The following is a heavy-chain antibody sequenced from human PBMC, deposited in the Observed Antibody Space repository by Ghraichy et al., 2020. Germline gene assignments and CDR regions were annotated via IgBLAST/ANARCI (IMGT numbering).Heavy chain of an antibody. J-gene: IGHJ6*02. Sequence: SETLSLTCTVSGGSISCYYWNWIRQPPGKGLEWIGYIYYSGSTNYNSSLKSRVTISVDPSKNQFSLKLSSVTAADTAVYYCARAVVPFATRYGLDVWGQGTTVTVAS. V-gene: IGHV4-59*01. D-gene: IGHD2-2*01. CDR1: GGSISCYY. CDR3: ARAVVPFATRYGLDV. CDR2: IYYSGST.